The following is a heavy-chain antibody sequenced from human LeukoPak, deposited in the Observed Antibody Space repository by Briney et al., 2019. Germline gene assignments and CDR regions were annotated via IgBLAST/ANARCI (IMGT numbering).Heavy chain of an antibody. CDR1: GYRFTNYW. D-gene: IGHD3-16*01. CDR2: IYGGDSDT. V-gene: IGHV5-51*01. J-gene: IGHJ5*02. Sequence: GESLKISCKGSGYRFTNYWIAWVRQMPGKGLEYMGIIYGGDSDTRYSPSFQGQVTISADKSISTAYLQWSSLKASDTAMYYCARIGTKINWFDPWGQGTRVTVSS. CDR3: ARIGTKINWFDP.